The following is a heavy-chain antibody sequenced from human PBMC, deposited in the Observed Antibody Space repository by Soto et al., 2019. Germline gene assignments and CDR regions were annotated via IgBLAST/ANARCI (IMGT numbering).Heavy chain of an antibody. V-gene: IGHV3-66*01. CDR1: GFTVCSNY. J-gene: IGHJ4*02. CDR2: IYSGGST. Sequence: GGSLRLSCAASGFTVCSNYMSWVRQAPGKGLEWVSFIYSGGSTYYADSVKGRFTISRDNAKNSLYLQMNSLRAEDTAVYYCARIGRLRWGDYWGQGTLVTVSS. D-gene: IGHD4-17*01. CDR3: ARIGRLRWGDY.